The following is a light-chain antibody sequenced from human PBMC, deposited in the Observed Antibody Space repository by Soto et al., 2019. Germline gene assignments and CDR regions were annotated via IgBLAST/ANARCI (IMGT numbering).Light chain of an antibody. Sequence: QSVLTQSPSASATPGQRVTISCSGSYSNIGGNSVNWYQQLPRSAPKLLIYADSQRPSGVPDLFSGSKSGTSASLAISGLQSEDEADYYCAAWDDGMRAWVFGGGTKLTVL. CDR1: YSNIGGNS. CDR3: AAWDDGMRAWV. J-gene: IGLJ3*02. CDR2: ADS. V-gene: IGLV1-44*01.